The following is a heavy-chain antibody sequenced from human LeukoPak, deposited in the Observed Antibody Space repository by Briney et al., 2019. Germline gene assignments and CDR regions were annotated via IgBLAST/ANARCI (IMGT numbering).Heavy chain of an antibody. CDR2: IYPGDSDT. V-gene: IGHV5-51*01. CDR1: GYSFTSYW. D-gene: IGHD3-22*01. Sequence: GESLKISCKGSGYSFTSYWIGWVRPMPGKGLEWMGIIYPGDSDTRYSPSFQGQVTISADKSISTAYLQWSSLKASDAAMYYCARTYYYDSSGLITFDYWGQGTLVTVSS. CDR3: ARTYYYDSSGLITFDY. J-gene: IGHJ4*02.